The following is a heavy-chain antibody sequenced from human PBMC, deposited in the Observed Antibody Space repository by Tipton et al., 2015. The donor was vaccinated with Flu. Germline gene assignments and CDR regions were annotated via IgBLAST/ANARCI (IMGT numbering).Heavy chain of an antibody. CDR3: ARDLWNDRRAYYYYGVDV. J-gene: IGHJ6*02. V-gene: IGHV4-39*07. D-gene: IGHD1-1*01. CDR2: IYYSGTT. Sequence: WVRQPPGKGLEWIGSIYYSGTTYYNPSLKSRVTISVDSSKNEFSLTLASLTAADTAVYYCARDLWNDRRAYYYYGVDVWGQGTTVTVSS.